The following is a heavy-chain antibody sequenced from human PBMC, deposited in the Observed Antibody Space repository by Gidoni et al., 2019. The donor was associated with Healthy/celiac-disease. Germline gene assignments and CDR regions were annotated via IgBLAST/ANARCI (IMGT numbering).Heavy chain of an antibody. Sequence: QVQLVESGGGVVQPGRSLRLSCAASGFTFSSYGMHWVRQAPGKGLEWVAVISYDGSNKYYADSVKGRFTISRDNSKNTLYLQMNSLRAEDTAVYYCANCPGYWIPPIDYWGQGTLVTVSS. CDR1: GFTFSSYG. CDR2: ISYDGSNK. D-gene: IGHD3-9*01. CDR3: ANCPGYWIPPIDY. J-gene: IGHJ4*02. V-gene: IGHV3-30*18.